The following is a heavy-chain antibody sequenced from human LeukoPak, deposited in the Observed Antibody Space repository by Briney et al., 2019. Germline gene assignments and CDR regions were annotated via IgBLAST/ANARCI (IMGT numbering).Heavy chain of an antibody. D-gene: IGHD2-2*01. CDR1: GFTFSSYA. CDR3: AKGFPPYCSSTSCYAPFDY. V-gene: IGHV3-23*01. J-gene: IGHJ4*02. CDR2: ISGSGGST. Sequence: GGSLRLSCAASGFTFSSYAMSWVRQAPGKGLEWVSAISGSGGSTYYADSVKGRFTISRDNSKNTLYLQMNSLRAEDTAVYYCAKGFPPYCSSTSCYAPFDYWGQGTLVTVSS.